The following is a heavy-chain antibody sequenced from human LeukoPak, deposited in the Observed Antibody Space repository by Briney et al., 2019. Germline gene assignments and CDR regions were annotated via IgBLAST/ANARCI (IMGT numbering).Heavy chain of an antibody. V-gene: IGHV1-2*02. CDR2: INPNSGGT. Sequence: ASVKVSCKASGYTFTGYYMHWVRQVPGQALEWVGWINPNSGGTNYAQKFQGRVTMTRDTSITTAYMELSRLRSDDTAVYYCARGFSSWYLSPYYLEYCGQGTLVTVSS. CDR3: ARGFSSWYLSPYYLEY. D-gene: IGHD6-13*01. CDR1: GYTFTGYY. J-gene: IGHJ4*02.